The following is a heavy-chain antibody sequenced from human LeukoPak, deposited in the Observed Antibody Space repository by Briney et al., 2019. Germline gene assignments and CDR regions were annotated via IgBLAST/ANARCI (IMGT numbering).Heavy chain of an antibody. D-gene: IGHD3-22*01. J-gene: IGHJ4*02. CDR1: GYTFTGYY. CDR3: ARDYYDSSGYYNY. V-gene: IGHV1-2*06. Sequence: ASVKVSCKASGYTFTGYYMNWVRQAPGQGLEWMGRINPNSGGTNYAQKFQGRVTMTRDTSISTAYMELSRLRSDDTAVYYCARDYYDSSGYYNYWGQGTLVTVSS. CDR2: INPNSGGT.